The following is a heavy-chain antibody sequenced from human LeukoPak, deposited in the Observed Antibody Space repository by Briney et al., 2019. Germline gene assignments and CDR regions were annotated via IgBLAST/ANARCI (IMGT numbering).Heavy chain of an antibody. Sequence: PGGSLRLSCAASGFTFSTSIMNCVRPAPGGGVEWVGHIKRKTDAGTTDYAAPVKGRFTTSRDDSKNTQYLQMNSLKTEDTAMYYCTTQYCSSTTCLYPFDYWGQGTLVSVSS. CDR1: GFTFSTSI. J-gene: IGHJ4*02. CDR2: IKRKTDAGTT. V-gene: IGHV3-15*01. CDR3: TTQYCSSTTCLYPFDY. D-gene: IGHD2-2*01.